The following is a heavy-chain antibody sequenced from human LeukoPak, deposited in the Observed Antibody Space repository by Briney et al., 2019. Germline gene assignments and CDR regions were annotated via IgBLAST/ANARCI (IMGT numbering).Heavy chain of an antibody. CDR2: IYYSGST. V-gene: IGHV4-39*01. D-gene: IGHD2-15*01. CDR3: ARHLMYGHCSGSSCHSGFDP. J-gene: IGHJ5*02. Sequence: SETLSLTCTVSGGSISSSSYYWGWIRQPPGKGLEWIGSIYYSGSTYYNPSLKSRVTISVDTSKNQFSLKLSSVTAADTAVYYCARHLMYGHCSGSSCHSGFDPWGQGTLVTVSS. CDR1: GGSISSSSYY.